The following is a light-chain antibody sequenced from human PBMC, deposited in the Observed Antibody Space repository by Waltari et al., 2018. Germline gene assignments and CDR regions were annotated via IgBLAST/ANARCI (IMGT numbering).Light chain of an antibody. CDR2: AAS. V-gene: IGKV1-12*01. CDR3: QQFDTFPLT. J-gene: IGKJ1*01. CDR1: QAISSW. Sequence: DIQMTQSPSSVSASVGDRVTITCRASQAISSWLAWYQQKPGKAPKLLIYAASSLQSGVPSRFSGSGFGTDFTLTISSLQPEDFATYFCQQFDTFPLTFGQGTKVDLK.